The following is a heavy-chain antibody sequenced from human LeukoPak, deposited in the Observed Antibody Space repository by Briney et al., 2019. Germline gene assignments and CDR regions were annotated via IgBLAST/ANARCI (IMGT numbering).Heavy chain of an antibody. J-gene: IGHJ4*02. V-gene: IGHV4-61*01. CDR1: GGSVSSGSYY. D-gene: IGHD3-16*02. CDR3: ARASYVWGSYRTFDY. Sequence: PSETLSLTCTVSGGSVSSGSYYWSWIRQPPGKGLEWIGYIYYSGSTNYNPSLKSRVTISVDTSKNQFSLKLSSVTAADTAVYYCARASYVWGSYRTFDYWGQGTLVTVSS. CDR2: IYYSGST.